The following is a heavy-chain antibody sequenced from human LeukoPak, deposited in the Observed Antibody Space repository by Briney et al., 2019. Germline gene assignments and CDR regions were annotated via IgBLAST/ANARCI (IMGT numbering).Heavy chain of an antibody. J-gene: IGHJ4*02. CDR3: ARDGYSGSYWEFDY. CDR2: FDPEDGET. CDR1: GYTLTELS. V-gene: IGHV1-24*01. D-gene: IGHD1-26*01. Sequence: ASVKVSCKVSGYTLTELSMHWVRQAPGKGLEWMGGFDPEDGETIYAQKFQGRVTMTEDTSTDTAYMELSSLRSEDTAVYYCARDGYSGSYWEFDYWGQGTLVTVSS.